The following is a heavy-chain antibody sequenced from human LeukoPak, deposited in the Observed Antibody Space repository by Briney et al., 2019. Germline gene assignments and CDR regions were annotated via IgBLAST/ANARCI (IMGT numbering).Heavy chain of an antibody. V-gene: IGHV1-2*02. Sequence: GASVKVSCKDCGYTFTGNYMRWVRQGPGQGGERMGWIIPNSGGTNYSQKFLARVTITSNTSISTAYMELSRLRSYDTAVYYCARDTYDFWSGYAFDYWGQGTLVTVSS. CDR3: ARDTYDFWSGYAFDY. CDR1: GYTFTGNY. J-gene: IGHJ4*02. D-gene: IGHD3-3*01. CDR2: IIPNSGGT.